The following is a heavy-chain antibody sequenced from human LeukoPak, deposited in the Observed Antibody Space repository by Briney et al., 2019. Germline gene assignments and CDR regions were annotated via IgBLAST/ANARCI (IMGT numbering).Heavy chain of an antibody. CDR2: INADGSTT. CDR1: GFTFGNSW. CDR3: VVVVEPPDSDRFDV. V-gene: IGHV3-74*01. J-gene: IGHJ3*01. Sequence: GGCLRLSCAASGFTFGNSWVQWVRHAPGGGLVWVSLINADGSTTTYTDSVRGRFTISRDNARNTLSLHTNRVSIADTGVYFNVVVVEPPDSDRFDVWGERTMNTVSS. D-gene: IGHD2-15*01.